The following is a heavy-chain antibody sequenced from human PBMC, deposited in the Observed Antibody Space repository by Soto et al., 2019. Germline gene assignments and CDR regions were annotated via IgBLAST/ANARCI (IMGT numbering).Heavy chain of an antibody. V-gene: IGHV3-23*01. D-gene: IGHD6-13*01. J-gene: IGHJ4*02. Sequence: EVQLLESGGGLVQPGGSLRLSCAASGFTFSSYAMSWVRQAPGKGLEWVSAISVSGGSTYYADSVKGRFTISRDNSKNTLYLQMTSLRAEDTAVYYCAKESTLTSSWDYWGQGTLVTVAS. CDR2: ISVSGGST. CDR3: AKESTLTSSWDY. CDR1: GFTFSSYA.